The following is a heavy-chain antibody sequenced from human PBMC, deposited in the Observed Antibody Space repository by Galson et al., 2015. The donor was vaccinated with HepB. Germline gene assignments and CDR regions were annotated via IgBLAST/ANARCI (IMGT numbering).Heavy chain of an antibody. D-gene: IGHD4-23*01. V-gene: IGHV1-2*02. CDR3: ARAYGGNSEGDY. J-gene: IGHJ4*02. Sequence: SVKVSCKASGYTFTDYYIHWVRQAPGQGLEWMGWLNPKRGGTNFAQQFRGRVTMTRDASISTAYMELRRLKSDDTAVYYCARAYGGNSEGDYWGQGTLVTVPS. CDR2: LNPKRGGT. CDR1: GYTFTDYY.